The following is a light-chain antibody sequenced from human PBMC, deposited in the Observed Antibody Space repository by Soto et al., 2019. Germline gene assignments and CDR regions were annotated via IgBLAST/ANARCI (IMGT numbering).Light chain of an antibody. CDR2: GAS. CDR1: QSVDRRY. V-gene: IGKV3-20*01. Sequence: EIVLTQSPGTLSFSPGVRDTLSCRTSQSVDRRYVAWYQQRPGQAPRLLIYGASTRASGIPDRVSGDVSGPDFALTISILEPEDFVVYFCQLYATSPMYTFGPGTKLEIK. J-gene: IGKJ2*01. CDR3: QLYATSPMYT.